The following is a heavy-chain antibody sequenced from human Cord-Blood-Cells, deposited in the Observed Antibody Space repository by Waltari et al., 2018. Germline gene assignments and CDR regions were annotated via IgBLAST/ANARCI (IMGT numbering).Heavy chain of an antibody. V-gene: IGHV4-39*01. CDR2: FYYSGST. CDR3: ARLDSGSYDENWFDP. D-gene: IGHD1-26*01. J-gene: IGHJ5*02. CDR1: GGSISSSSYY. Sequence: QLQLQESGPGLVKPSETLSLTCTVSGGSISSSSYYWGWIRQPPGKGLEGIGSFYYSGSTYDNPSLKSRVTISVDTSKNQFSLKLSSVTAADTAVYYCARLDSGSYDENWFDPWGQGTLVTVSS.